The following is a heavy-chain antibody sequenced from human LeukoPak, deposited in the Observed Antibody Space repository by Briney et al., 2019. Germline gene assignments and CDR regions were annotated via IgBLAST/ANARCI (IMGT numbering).Heavy chain of an antibody. CDR1: GRCLSSFS. CDR3: ARLRRTSDSTGYYYYYDY. V-gene: IGHV3-21*01. Sequence: PGGSLRLSCAASGRCLSSFSFNWIRQAPGKGLEWVSSITPTTSYIYYADSVRGRFTISRENAKNSLYLQMNSLRAEDTAVYYCARLRRTSDSTGYYYYYDYWGQGTPVTVSS. J-gene: IGHJ4*02. D-gene: IGHD3-22*01. CDR2: ITPTTSYI.